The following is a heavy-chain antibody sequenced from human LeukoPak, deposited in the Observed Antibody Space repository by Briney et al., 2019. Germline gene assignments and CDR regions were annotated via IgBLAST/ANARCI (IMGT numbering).Heavy chain of an antibody. CDR3: VRLSSGLSFDY. Sequence: GGSLRLSCAASGFTFTTSMMNWVRQAPGKGLEWVSYISGSSSTIYYADSVKGRFTISRDNAKNSLYLQMNSLRAEDTAVYYCVRLSSGLSFDYWGQGTLVTVSS. CDR1: GFTFTTSM. J-gene: IGHJ4*02. CDR2: ISGSSSTI. D-gene: IGHD6-25*01. V-gene: IGHV3-48*01.